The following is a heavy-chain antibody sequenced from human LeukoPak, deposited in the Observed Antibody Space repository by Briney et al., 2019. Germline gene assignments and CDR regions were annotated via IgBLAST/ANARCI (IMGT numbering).Heavy chain of an antibody. CDR3: ARHGPLYDIWSAQFYFDY. CDR1: GGSISTFY. V-gene: IGHV4-59*08. D-gene: IGHD3-3*01. CDR2: IYYSGTT. Sequence: SETLSLTCTVSGGSISTFYWSWIRQRPGKGLEWIGYIYYSGTTNYNPSLKSRVTISVDMSKSQFSLNLSTVTAADTALYYCARHGPLYDIWSAQFYFDYWGQGTLVAVSS. J-gene: IGHJ4*02.